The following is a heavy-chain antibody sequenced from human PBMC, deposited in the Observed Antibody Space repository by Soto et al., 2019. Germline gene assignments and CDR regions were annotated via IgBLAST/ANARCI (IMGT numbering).Heavy chain of an antibody. CDR3: ARGGYYFYMDV. V-gene: IGHV4-4*02. J-gene: IGHJ6*03. CDR1: GGSISISNW. Sequence: QVQLQESGPGLVKPSETLSLTCAVSGGSISISNWWSWVRQTPGKGLEWIGQIHHSGSTNYSPSPTSLVPISADNSKNPFSLKMNSVTPADTAVYYCARGGYYFYMDVWGKGTTVTVSS. D-gene: IGHD1-26*01. CDR2: IHHSGST.